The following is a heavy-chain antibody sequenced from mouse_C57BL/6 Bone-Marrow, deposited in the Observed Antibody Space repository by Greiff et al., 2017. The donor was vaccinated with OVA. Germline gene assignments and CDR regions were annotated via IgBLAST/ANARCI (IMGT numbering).Heavy chain of an antibody. Sequence: EVQGVESGGGLVQPGGSMKLSCAASGFTFSDAWMDWVRQSPEKGLEWVAEIRNKANNHATYYAESVKGRFTISRDDSKSSVYLQMNSLRAEDTGIYYCTRRGGPHMDYWGQGTSVTVSS. J-gene: IGHJ4*01. V-gene: IGHV6-6*01. D-gene: IGHD6-1*01. CDR2: IRNKANNHAT. CDR3: TRRGGPHMDY. CDR1: GFTFSDAW.